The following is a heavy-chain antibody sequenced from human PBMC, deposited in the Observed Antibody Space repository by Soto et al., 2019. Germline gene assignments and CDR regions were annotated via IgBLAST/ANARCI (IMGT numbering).Heavy chain of an antibody. Sequence: GGSLRLSCAASGFTFSNAWMNWVRQAPGKGLEWVGRIKSKADGGTTDYAAPVKGRFTISRDDSKNTLYLQMSSLTTEDTAVYFCTGDFWSGYPVYFGYLGHVTLVTVSA. J-gene: IGHJ4*01. CDR3: TGDFWSGYPVYFGY. CDR2: IKSKADGGTT. D-gene: IGHD3-3*01. V-gene: IGHV3-15*01. CDR1: GFTFSNAW.